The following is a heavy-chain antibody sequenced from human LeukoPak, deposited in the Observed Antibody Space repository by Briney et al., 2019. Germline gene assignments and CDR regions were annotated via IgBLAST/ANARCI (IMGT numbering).Heavy chain of an antibody. Sequence: GASVKVSCKVSGYTLTELSMHWVRQAPGKGLEWMGGFDPEDGETIYAQKFQGRVTMTEDTSTDTAYMELSSLRSEDTAVYYCATGVQYCSSASCYPFDYWGQGTLVTVSS. J-gene: IGHJ4*02. CDR3: ATGVQYCSSASCYPFDY. V-gene: IGHV1-24*01. D-gene: IGHD2-2*01. CDR2: FDPEDGET. CDR1: GYTLTELS.